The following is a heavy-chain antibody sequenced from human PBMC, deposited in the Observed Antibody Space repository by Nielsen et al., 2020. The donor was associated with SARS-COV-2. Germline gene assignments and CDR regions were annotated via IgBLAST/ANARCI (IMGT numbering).Heavy chain of an antibody. Sequence: SVKVSCKASGGTFSSYAISWVRQAPGQGLEWMGRIIPILGIANYAQKLQGRVTLTTDTSTSTAYMELRSLRSDDTAVYYCAREDCSGGSCYFGVYWGQGTLVTVSS. CDR1: GGTFSSYA. J-gene: IGHJ4*02. CDR2: IIPILGIA. D-gene: IGHD2-15*01. V-gene: IGHV1-69*04. CDR3: AREDCSGGSCYFGVY.